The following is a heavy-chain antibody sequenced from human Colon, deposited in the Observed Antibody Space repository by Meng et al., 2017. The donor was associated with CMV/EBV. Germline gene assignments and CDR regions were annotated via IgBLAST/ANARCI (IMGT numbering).Heavy chain of an antibody. V-gene: IGHV3-7*01. J-gene: IGHJ5*02. Sequence: GESLKISCAASGFTFSSYWMSWVRQAPGKGLEWVANMRQDGNEKYYVDSVKGRFTISRDNAKNSLYLQMNSLRAEDTAVYFCARLGAASGRYWFDPWGQGTLVTVSS. CDR1: GFTFSSYW. D-gene: IGHD6-13*01. CDR3: ARLGAASGRYWFDP. CDR2: MRQDGNEK.